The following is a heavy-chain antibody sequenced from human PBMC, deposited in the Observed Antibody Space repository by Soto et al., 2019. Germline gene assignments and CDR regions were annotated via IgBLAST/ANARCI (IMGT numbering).Heavy chain of an antibody. Sequence: ASVKVSCKASGGTFSSYTISWVRQAPGQGLEWMGRIIPILGIANYAQKFQGRVTITADKSTSTAYMELSSLRSEDTAVYYCARDEGYGDYVGGQASFQHWGQGTLVTVSS. CDR3: ARDEGYGDYVGGQASFQH. V-gene: IGHV1-69*04. D-gene: IGHD4-17*01. CDR1: GGTFSSYT. J-gene: IGHJ1*01. CDR2: IIPILGIA.